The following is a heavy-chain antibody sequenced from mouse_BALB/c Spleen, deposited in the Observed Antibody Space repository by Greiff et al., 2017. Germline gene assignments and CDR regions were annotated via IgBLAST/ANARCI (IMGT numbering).Heavy chain of an antibody. D-gene: IGHD4-1*01. J-gene: IGHJ3*01. CDR1: GFSLSTFGMG. V-gene: IGHV8-13*01. CDR2: IYWDDDK. Sequence: QVTLNVSGPGILQPSQTLSLTCSFSGFSLSTFGMGVSWIRQPSGNGLEWLAHIYWDDDKHYNPSLKSRLTISKDTSNNQVFLKITTVDTADTATYYCAQNSGSFAYWGQGTLVTVSA. CDR3: AQNSGSFAY.